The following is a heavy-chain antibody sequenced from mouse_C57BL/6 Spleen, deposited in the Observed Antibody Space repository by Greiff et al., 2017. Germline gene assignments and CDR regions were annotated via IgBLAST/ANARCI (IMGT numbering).Heavy chain of an antibody. CDR1: GYTFTSYW. Sequence: QVQLQQPGAELVKPGDSVKLSCKASGYTFTSYWMQWVKQRPGQGLEWIGEIDPSDSYTNYNQKFKGKATLTVDQSSSTAYMQLSSLTSEDSAVYYCASAYSNYFDYWGQGTTLTVSS. D-gene: IGHD2-5*01. J-gene: IGHJ2*01. V-gene: IGHV1-50*01. CDR2: IDPSDSYT. CDR3: ASAYSNYFDY.